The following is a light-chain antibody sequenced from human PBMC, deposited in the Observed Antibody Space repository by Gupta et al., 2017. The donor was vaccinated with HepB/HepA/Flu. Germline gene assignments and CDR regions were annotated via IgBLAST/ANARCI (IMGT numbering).Light chain of an antibody. Sequence: EIVLTQSPATLSLSPGERATLSCRASQSVNTYLAWYQQKPGQAPRLLIFDASNRVIGIPARFSGSGSGTDFTLTISSLEPEDFAVYYCQQRTNWPHTFGQGTKLEIK. J-gene: IGKJ2*01. V-gene: IGKV3-11*01. CDR2: DAS. CDR3: QQRTNWPHT. CDR1: QSVNTY.